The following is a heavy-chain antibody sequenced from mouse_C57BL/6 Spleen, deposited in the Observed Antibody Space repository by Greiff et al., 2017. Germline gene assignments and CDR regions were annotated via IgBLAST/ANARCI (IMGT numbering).Heavy chain of an antibody. Sequence: EVQLQESGPELVKPGASVKIPCKASGYTFTDYNMDWVKQSHGKSLEWIGDINPNNGGTIYNQKFKGKATLTVDKSSSTAYMELRSLTSEDTAVYYCARSLYYSNHGFAYWGQGTLVTVSA. CDR3: ARSLYYSNHGFAY. D-gene: IGHD2-5*01. CDR2: INPNNGGT. CDR1: GYTFTDYN. J-gene: IGHJ3*01. V-gene: IGHV1-18*01.